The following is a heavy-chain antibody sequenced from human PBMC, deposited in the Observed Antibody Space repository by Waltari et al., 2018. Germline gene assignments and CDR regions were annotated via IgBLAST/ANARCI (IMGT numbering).Heavy chain of an antibody. CDR1: GCSFRIYP. D-gene: IGHD3-3*02. Sequence: EVQLVESGGGLVKPGGSLRLSCAASGCSFRIYPMSWVRQAPGKGLEWGAFIGVNSEYIFYADSVRGRFTISRDNAKNSLYLQMNSLTAEDTAVYYCASLASIWGQGTLVTVSS. CDR2: IGVNSEYI. V-gene: IGHV3-21*02. J-gene: IGHJ4*02. CDR3: ASLASI.